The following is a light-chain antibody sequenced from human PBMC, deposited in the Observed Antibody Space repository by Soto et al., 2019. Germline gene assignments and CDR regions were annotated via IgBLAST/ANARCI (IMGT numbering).Light chain of an antibody. CDR3: QQYGSSPIT. J-gene: IGKJ5*01. Sequence: EIVLTQSPATLSFSPGERATLSCGASADVSSSYVAWYQQKSGLAPRLLIHDASSRATGIPDSFSGSKSGTDFTLTIRRLEPEDAGVYYCQQYGSSPITFGQGTRLDLK. CDR2: DAS. CDR1: ADVSSSY. V-gene: IGKV3D-20*01.